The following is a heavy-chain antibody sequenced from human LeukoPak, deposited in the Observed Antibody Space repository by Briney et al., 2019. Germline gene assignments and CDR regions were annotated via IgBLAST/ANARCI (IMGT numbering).Heavy chain of an antibody. CDR2: IYYSGST. V-gene: IGHV4-39*07. CDR1: GDSISSSDYY. J-gene: IGHJ3*02. D-gene: IGHD3-10*01. Sequence: SETLSLTCTVSGDSISSSDYYWGWIRQSPGKGLEWIGSIYYSGSTYYNPSLKSRVTMSVYTSKNHFSLTLSSVTAADTAVYYCARSDGYGLVGIWGQGTMVTVSS. CDR3: ARSDGYGLVGI.